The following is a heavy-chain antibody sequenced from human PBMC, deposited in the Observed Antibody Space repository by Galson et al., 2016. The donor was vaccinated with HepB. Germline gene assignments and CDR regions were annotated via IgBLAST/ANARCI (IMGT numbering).Heavy chain of an antibody. J-gene: IGHJ5*02. Sequence: SVKVSCKASGGTFNTYTISWVRQAPGQGLEWMGGIIPIFRTANYAQKFQGRVTITADESTSTAYMELSSLSSEDTAVYYCARPFSGSYAANFFDPWGQGTLVTVS. CDR3: ARPFSGSYAANFFDP. V-gene: IGHV1-69*13. CDR2: IIPIFRTA. CDR1: GGTFNTYT. D-gene: IGHD1-26*01.